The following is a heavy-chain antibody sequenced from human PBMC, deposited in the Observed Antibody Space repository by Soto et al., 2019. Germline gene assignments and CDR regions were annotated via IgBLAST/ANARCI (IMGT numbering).Heavy chain of an antibody. D-gene: IGHD2-15*01. Sequence: QVQLQESGPGLVKPSQTLSLTCTVSGGSISSGGYYWSWIRQHPGKGLEWIGYIYYSGSTYYNPSLKSRVTISVDTAKNQFSLKLSSVTAADTAVYYCARDFGYCSGGSCYPEGSYFDYWGQGTLVTVSS. CDR3: ARDFGYCSGGSCYPEGSYFDY. V-gene: IGHV4-31*03. J-gene: IGHJ4*02. CDR2: IYYSGST. CDR1: GGSISSGGYY.